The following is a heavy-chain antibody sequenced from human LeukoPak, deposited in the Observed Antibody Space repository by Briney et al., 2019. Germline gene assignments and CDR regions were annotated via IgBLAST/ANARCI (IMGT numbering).Heavy chain of an antibody. D-gene: IGHD6-6*01. Sequence: GGSLKISCKGSGYRFTSYWIGWARQMPGKGLEWMGLIYPGDSDTRYSPSFQGQATISADKSLSTAYLQWSSLKASDTAMYYCARRIAAPRNPLGYWFDPWGQGTLVTVSS. CDR2: IYPGDSDT. J-gene: IGHJ5*02. CDR3: ARRIAAPRNPLGYWFDP. CDR1: GYRFTSYW. V-gene: IGHV5-51*01.